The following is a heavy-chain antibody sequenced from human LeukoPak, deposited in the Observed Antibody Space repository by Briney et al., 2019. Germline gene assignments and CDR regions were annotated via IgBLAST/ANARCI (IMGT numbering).Heavy chain of an antibody. V-gene: IGHV3-23*01. D-gene: IGHD2-15*01. CDR2: IYYSGGNT. J-gene: IGHJ4*02. CDR1: GFTFSTYA. Sequence: GGSLRLSCAASGFTFSTYARSWVRQAPGKGLEWVSTIYYSGGNTYSADSVKGRFTISRDNAKNTLYLQMNSLRAEDTAVYYCAKDQGQAVVPRRFDYWGQGTLVTVSS. CDR3: AKDQGQAVVPRRFDY.